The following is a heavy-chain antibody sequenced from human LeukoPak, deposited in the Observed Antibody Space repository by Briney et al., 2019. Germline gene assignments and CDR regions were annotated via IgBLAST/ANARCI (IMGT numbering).Heavy chain of an antibody. CDR2: IYYSGST. V-gene: IGHV4-30-4*01. Sequence: SQTLSLTCTVSGGSVSSGGYYWSWIRQPPGEGLEWIGYIYYSGSTYYHPSLKSRVTISLDTSKNQFSLKLSSVTAADTAVYYCARVTTVTTSFHFDYWGQGTLVTVSS. CDR3: ARVTTVTTSFHFDY. D-gene: IGHD4-17*01. J-gene: IGHJ4*02. CDR1: GGSVSSGGYY.